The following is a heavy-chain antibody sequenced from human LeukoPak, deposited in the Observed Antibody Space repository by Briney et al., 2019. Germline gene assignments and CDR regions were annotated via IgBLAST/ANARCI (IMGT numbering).Heavy chain of an antibody. D-gene: IGHD3-10*01. CDR3: ARGPEGLGYYGSGSYYKLHYYYMDV. V-gene: IGHV4-59*01. J-gene: IGHJ6*03. CDR1: GGSISSYY. Sequence: SETLSLTCTVSGGSISSYYWSWIRQPPGEGLEWIGYIYYIGSTNYNPSLKSRVTISVNTSKNQFSLKLSSVTAADTDVYYCARGPEGLGYYGSGSYYKLHYYYMDVWGKGTTVTISS. CDR2: IYYIGST.